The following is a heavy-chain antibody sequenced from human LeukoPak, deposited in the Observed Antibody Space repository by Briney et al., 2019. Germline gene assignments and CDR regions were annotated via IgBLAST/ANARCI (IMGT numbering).Heavy chain of an antibody. J-gene: IGHJ4*02. V-gene: IGHV4-59*01. D-gene: IGHD6-19*01. CDR1: GGSISSYY. CDR2: IYYSGSS. Sequence: SETQSLTCTVSGGSISSYYWSWIRQPPGKGLEWIGYIYYSGSSNYNPSLKSRVTISVDTSKNQISLKLSSVTAADTAVYYCARAGGQWLAPSHFDYWGQGTLVTVSS. CDR3: ARAGGQWLAPSHFDY.